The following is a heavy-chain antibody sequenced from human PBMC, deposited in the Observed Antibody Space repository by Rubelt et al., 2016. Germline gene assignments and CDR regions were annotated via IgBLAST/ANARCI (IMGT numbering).Heavy chain of an antibody. CDR2: INPDSGDT. V-gene: IGHV1-2*02. D-gene: IGHD3-16*01. CDR3: ARDKVGLGYYFDH. J-gene: IGHJ4*02. Sequence: MHWVRQAPGQGLEWMGWINPDSGDTNYAQSFQGRVTMTRDTSISTAYMELNRLRSDDTAMYYCARDKVGLGYYFDHWGQGTLVTVSS.